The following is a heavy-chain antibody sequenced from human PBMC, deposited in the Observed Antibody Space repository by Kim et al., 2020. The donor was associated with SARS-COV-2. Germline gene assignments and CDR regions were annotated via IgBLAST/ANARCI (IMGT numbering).Heavy chain of an antibody. CDR1: GFSVSDFA. J-gene: IGHJ5*02. CDR2: IFSGGST. Sequence: GGSLRLSCTASGFSVSDFAMSWLRQVPGKGPEWISVIFSGGSTKYEEAMRGRFTISRVASENTVFLQMNMLRVADTAVYYCARDFAPTGNRWFDPWGQGTPVTVSS. V-gene: IGHV3-23*03. CDR3: ARDFAPTGNRWFDP. D-gene: IGHD1-1*01.